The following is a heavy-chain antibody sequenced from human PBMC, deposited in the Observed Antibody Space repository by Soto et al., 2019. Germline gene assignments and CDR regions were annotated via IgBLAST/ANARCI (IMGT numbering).Heavy chain of an antibody. CDR2: FYGGGTT. V-gene: IGHV3-53*02. D-gene: IGHD1-1*01. CDR1: GFSVSDCS. Sequence: EVQLVETGGGLIQPGRSLRLSCEASGFSVSDCSMNWVRQAPGKGLEWVSVFYGGGTTDYADSVKGRGTVSRDNFKNTLFLQMDSLTVEDTAVYFCARYRGWNDLLNTYYYGMDVWGQGTTVTVS. J-gene: IGHJ6*02. CDR3: ARYRGWNDLLNTYYYGMDV.